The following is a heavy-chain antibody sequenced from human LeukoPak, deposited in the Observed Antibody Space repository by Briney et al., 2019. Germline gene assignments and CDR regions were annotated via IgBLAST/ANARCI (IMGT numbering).Heavy chain of an antibody. Sequence: GGSLRLSCAVSGFTVSSNYMNWVRQAPGKGLEWVSIIYSGGSTYYADSVKGRFTISRDNSKNTLYLQMNSLRAEDTAVYYCARDNGIGGPFDYWGQGTLVTVSS. CDR2: IYSGGST. V-gene: IGHV3-53*01. CDR3: ARDNGIGGPFDY. CDR1: GFTVSSNY. J-gene: IGHJ4*02. D-gene: IGHD4-23*01.